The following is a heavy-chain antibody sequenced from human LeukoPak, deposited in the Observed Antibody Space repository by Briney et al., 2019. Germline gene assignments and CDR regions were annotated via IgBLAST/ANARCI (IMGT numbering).Heavy chain of an antibody. D-gene: IGHD3-10*01. V-gene: IGHV4-34*01. J-gene: IGHJ4*02. CDR2: INHSGST. Sequence: SETLSLTCAVYGGSFSGYYWSWIRQPPGKGLEWIGEINHSGSTNYNPSLKSRVTISVDTSKNQFSLKLSSVTAADTAVYYCARGRYYGSGSYLPPYYFDYWGQGTLVTVSS. CDR1: GGSFSGYY. CDR3: ARGRYYGSGSYLPPYYFDY.